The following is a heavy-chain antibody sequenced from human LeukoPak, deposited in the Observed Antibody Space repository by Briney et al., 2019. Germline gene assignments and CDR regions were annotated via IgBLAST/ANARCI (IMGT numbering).Heavy chain of an antibody. Sequence: PSETLSLTCAVYGGSFGGYYWSWIRQPPGKGLEWIGEINHSGSTNYNPSLKSRVTISVDTSKNQFSLKLSSVTAADTAVYYCARVWSSYYYYMDVWGKGTTVTVSS. CDR3: ARVWSSYYYYMDV. CDR2: INHSGST. J-gene: IGHJ6*03. D-gene: IGHD4/OR15-4a*01. V-gene: IGHV4-34*01. CDR1: GGSFGGYY.